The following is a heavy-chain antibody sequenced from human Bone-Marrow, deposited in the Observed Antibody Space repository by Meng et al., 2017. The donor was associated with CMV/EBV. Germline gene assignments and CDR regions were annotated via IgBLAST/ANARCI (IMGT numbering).Heavy chain of an antibody. J-gene: IGHJ3*02. CDR3: ARVQKRSIAARSWAFDI. D-gene: IGHD6-6*01. Sequence: SETLSLTCTVSGYSISMGFYWGWIRQPPGKGLEWIGTIYLSGSTYFNPSLKSRVTISVDTSKNQFSLKLSSVTAADTAVYYCARVQKRSIAARSWAFDIWGQGTMVTVSS. CDR1: GYSISMGFY. V-gene: IGHV4-38-2*02. CDR2: IYLSGST.